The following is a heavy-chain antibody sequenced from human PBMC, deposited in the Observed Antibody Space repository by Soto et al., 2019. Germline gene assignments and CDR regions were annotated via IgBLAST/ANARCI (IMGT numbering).Heavy chain of an antibody. CDR2: IWYDGSNK. CDR3: ARASTSIIPNCSGGSCYDYFDY. CDR1: GFTFSSYG. V-gene: IGHV3-33*01. D-gene: IGHD2-15*01. Sequence: GGSLRLSCAASGFTFSSYGMHWVRQAPGKGLERVAVIWYDGSNKYYADSVKGRFTISRDNSKNTLYLQMNSLRAEDTAVYYCARASTSIIPNCSGGSCYDYFDYWGQGTLVTVSS. J-gene: IGHJ4*02.